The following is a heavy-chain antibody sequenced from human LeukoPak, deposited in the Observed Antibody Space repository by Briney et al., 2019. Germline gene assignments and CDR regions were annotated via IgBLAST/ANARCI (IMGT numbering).Heavy chain of an antibody. CDR3: ARGREGYSYTFDY. J-gene: IGHJ4*02. CDR2: NSSSSSYI. Sequence: GGSLRLSCAASGFTFSSHSMNRVRQAPGKGLEWVSSNSSSSSYIYYADSVKGRFTISRDNAKNSLYLQMNSLRAEDTAVYFCARGREGYSYTFDYWGQGTLVTVSS. CDR1: GFTFSSHS. D-gene: IGHD5-18*01. V-gene: IGHV3-21*01.